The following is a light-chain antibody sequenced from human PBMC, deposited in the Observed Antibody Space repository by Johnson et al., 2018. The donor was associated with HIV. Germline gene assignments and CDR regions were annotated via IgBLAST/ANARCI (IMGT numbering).Light chain of an antibody. V-gene: IGLV1-51*01. CDR2: DNN. Sequence: QSALTQRPSVSAAPGQKVTISCSGSSSNIGRNYVSWYQQLPGTAPKLLIFDNNKRPSGIPDRFSGSKSGTSATLGITGLQTGDEADYYCGTWDSSLSAGVFGTGTKVTVL. CDR1: SSNIGRNY. J-gene: IGLJ1*01. CDR3: GTWDSSLSAGV.